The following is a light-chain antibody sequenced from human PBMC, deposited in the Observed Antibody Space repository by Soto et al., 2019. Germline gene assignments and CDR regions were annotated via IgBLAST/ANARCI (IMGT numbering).Light chain of an antibody. Sequence: QSALTQPASVSGSPGQSITISCTGTSSDVGGYNYVSWYQQHPGKAPKLMIYDVNTRPSGVSNRFSGSQSGNTASLTISGPPAEDEAHYHCSSYTTSISFGGGTNLTVL. V-gene: IGLV2-14*01. CDR3: SSYTTSIS. CDR2: DVN. J-gene: IGLJ2*01. CDR1: SSDVGGYNY.